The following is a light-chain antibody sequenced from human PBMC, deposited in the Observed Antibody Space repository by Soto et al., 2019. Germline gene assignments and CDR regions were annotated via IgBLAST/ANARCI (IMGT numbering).Light chain of an antibody. J-gene: IGKJ5*01. Sequence: EIVLTQSPATLSLSPGERATLSCRASQSVSSYLAWYQQKPGQTPRLLIYDAFNRATGIPARFSGSGSGTDFTLTISSLEPEDFGVYYCQQRHNWPITFGQGTRLEIK. CDR1: QSVSSY. CDR2: DAF. CDR3: QQRHNWPIT. V-gene: IGKV3-11*01.